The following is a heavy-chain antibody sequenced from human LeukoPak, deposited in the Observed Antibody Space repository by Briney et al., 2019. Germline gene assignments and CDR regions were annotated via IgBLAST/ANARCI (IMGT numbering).Heavy chain of an antibody. V-gene: IGHV4-4*02. CDR3: AREGGFYRPLDY. J-gene: IGHJ4*02. D-gene: IGHD3-3*01. CDR2: VHLDGRT. Sequence: SETLSLTCGVSGGSVTSTNWWTWVRQPPGKGLGWIGEVHLDGRTNYNPSLKSRLTMSVDLSENHVSLKLTSVTAADTAVYYCAREGGFYRPLDYSGQGTLVTVSS. CDR1: GGSVTSTNW.